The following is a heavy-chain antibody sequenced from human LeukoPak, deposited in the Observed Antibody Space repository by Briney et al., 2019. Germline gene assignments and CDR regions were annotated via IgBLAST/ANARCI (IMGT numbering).Heavy chain of an antibody. V-gene: IGHV3-23*01. CDR2: ISGSGGST. D-gene: IGHD3-9*01. J-gene: IGHJ4*02. Sequence: PGGSLRLSCAASGFTFSSYAMSWVRQAPGKGLEWVSAISGSGGSTYYAVSVKGRFTISRDNSKNTLYMQMNSLRAEDTAVYYCAKVEQTRYYDILTGYYSVRYFDYWGQGTLVTVSS. CDR1: GFTFSSYA. CDR3: AKVEQTRYYDILTGYYSVRYFDY.